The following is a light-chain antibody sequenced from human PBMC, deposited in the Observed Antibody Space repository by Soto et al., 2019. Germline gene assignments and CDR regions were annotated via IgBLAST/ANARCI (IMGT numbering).Light chain of an antibody. CDR1: ISDVGGYNY. CDR3: SSYTSSTTYV. CDR2: DVT. V-gene: IGLV2-14*03. J-gene: IGLJ1*01. Sequence: SALTQPASVSGSPGQSIAISGTGTISDVGGYNYVSWYQQHPGKAPKLMIYDVTNRPSGVSNRFSGSKSGNTASLTISGLQAEDEADYYCSSYTSSTTYVFGTGTKVTVL.